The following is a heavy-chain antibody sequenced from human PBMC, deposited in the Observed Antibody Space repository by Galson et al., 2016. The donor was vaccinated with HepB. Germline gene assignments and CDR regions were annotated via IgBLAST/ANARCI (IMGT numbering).Heavy chain of an antibody. CDR2: MNSNNGNT. CDR1: GYSFTTYD. J-gene: IGHJ4*01. Sequence: SVKVSCKASGYSFTTYDINWVRQAPGQGLEWLGWMNSNNGNTGYAPRLQGRVTMTRNTSISTAYMEVNSLKPEDTAVYYYTRDFGVPSYWGQGTLVTVSP. CDR3: TRDFGVPSY. V-gene: IGHV1-8*01. D-gene: IGHD3-3*01.